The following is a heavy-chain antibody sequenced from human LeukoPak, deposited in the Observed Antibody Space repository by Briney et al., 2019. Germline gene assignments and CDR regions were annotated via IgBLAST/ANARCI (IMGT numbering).Heavy chain of an antibody. J-gene: IGHJ5*02. D-gene: IGHD2-2*02. V-gene: IGHV4-34*01. Sequence: SETLSLTCAVYGGSFSGYYWSWIRQPPGKGLEWIGEINHSGSTNYNPSLKSRVTISVDTSKNQFSLKLSSVTAADTAVYYCARGSPTSSLRYCSSTSCYRRVNWFDPWGQGTLVTVSS. CDR1: GGSFSGYY. CDR3: ARGSPTSSLRYCSSTSCYRRVNWFDP. CDR2: INHSGST.